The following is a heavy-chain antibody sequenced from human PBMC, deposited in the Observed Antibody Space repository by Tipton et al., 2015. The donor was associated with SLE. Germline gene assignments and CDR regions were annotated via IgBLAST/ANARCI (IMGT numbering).Heavy chain of an antibody. J-gene: IGHJ4*02. V-gene: IGHV4-34*01. CDR3: ARLMATHFDY. CDR1: GGSFSGYY. D-gene: IGHD2-8*01. CDR2: INHSGRT. Sequence: TLSLTCAVYGGSFSGYYWSWIRQPPGKGLEWIGEINHSGRTNYNPSLKSRVTISVDTSKNQFSLKLSSVTAADTAVYYCARLMATHFDYWGQGTLVTVSS.